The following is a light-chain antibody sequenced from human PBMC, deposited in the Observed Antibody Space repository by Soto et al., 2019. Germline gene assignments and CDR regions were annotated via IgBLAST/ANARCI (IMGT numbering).Light chain of an antibody. CDR2: KSS. V-gene: IGKV1-5*03. CDR3: QQYNSFSPYT. Sequence: DIQMTQSPSTLSASVGDRVTITCRASQSIYTWLAWYQQKPGKAPQLLIYKSSSLQNGVPSRFSGSGSGTEFSLTISSLQPDDFATYYCQQYNSFSPYTFGQGTKLDIK. CDR1: QSIYTW. J-gene: IGKJ2*01.